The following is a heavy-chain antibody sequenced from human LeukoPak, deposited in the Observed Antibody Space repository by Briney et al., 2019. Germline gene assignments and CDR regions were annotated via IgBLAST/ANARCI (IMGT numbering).Heavy chain of an antibody. V-gene: IGHV3-49*04. J-gene: IGHJ6*03. CDR3: TRGRATYYYYYMDV. CDR2: IRSKAYGGTT. D-gene: IGHD5-12*01. Sequence: GGSLRLSCTASGFTFGDYARSWVRQAPGKGLEWVGFIRSKAYGGTTEYAASVKGRFTISRDDSKSIAYLQMNSLKTEDTAVYYCTRGRATYYYYYMDVWGKGTTVTVSS. CDR1: GFTFGDYA.